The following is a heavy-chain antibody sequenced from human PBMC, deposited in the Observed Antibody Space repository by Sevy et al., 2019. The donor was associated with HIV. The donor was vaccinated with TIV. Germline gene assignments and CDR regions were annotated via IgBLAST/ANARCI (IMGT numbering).Heavy chain of an antibody. V-gene: IGHV3-7*01. D-gene: IGHD3-9*01. Sequence: GGSLRLSCAASGFTFSSYWMSWVRQAPGKGLEWVANIKQDGSEKYYVDSVKGRFTISRDNAKNSLYLQMNSLRAEDTAVYYCARGANYDILTGYYIGEYYFHYWGQGTLVTVSS. CDR1: GFTFSSYW. J-gene: IGHJ4*02. CDR3: ARGANYDILTGYYIGEYYFHY. CDR2: IKQDGSEK.